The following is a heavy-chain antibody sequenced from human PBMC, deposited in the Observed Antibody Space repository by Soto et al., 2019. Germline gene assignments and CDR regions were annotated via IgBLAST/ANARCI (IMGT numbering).Heavy chain of an antibody. Sequence: EVQLVESGGGLIQPGGSLRLSCAASGLTVSSNYMSWVRQAPGKGLEWVSVIYSGGSTYYADSVKGRFTISRDNSKNTLYLQMNSLRAEDTAVYYCAREDPYYYYYYGMDVWGQGTTVTVSS. CDR3: AREDPYYYYYYGMDV. J-gene: IGHJ6*02. V-gene: IGHV3-53*01. CDR1: GLTVSSNY. CDR2: IYSGGST.